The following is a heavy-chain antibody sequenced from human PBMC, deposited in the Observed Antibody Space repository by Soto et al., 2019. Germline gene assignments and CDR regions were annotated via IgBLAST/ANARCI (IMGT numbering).Heavy chain of an antibody. CDR3: AKGGKSSTWYMVFDY. J-gene: IGHJ4*02. CDR2: ITSSGGST. V-gene: IGHV3-23*01. Sequence: GGSLRLSCAASGFTFSSYALTWVRQAPGKGLEWVSGITSSGGSTYYADSVKGRFTISRDNSKNTVHLQMGSLRAEDTAVYYCAKGGKSSTWYMVFDYWGQGTLVTVSS. D-gene: IGHD6-13*01. CDR1: GFTFSSYA.